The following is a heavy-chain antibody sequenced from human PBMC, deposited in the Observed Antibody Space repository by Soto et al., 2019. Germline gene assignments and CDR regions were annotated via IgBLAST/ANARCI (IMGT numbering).Heavy chain of an antibody. J-gene: IGHJ5*02. CDR2: IVVGSGNT. Sequence: SVKVSCKASGFTFTSSAVQWVRQARGQRLEWIGWIVVGSGNTNYAQKFQERVTITRDMSTSTAYMELSSLTTDDTGVYYCAKVAGVATGGIVGGLDPWGQGTLVTVSS. V-gene: IGHV1-58*01. D-gene: IGHD6-13*01. CDR1: GFTFTSSA. CDR3: AKVAGVATGGIVGGLDP.